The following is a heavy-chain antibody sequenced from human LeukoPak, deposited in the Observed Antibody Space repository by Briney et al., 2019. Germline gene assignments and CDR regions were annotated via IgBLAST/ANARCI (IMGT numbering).Heavy chain of an antibody. CDR2: ISFDGKNK. CDR1: GFTFSSQP. J-gene: IGHJ4*02. Sequence: PGGSLRLSCAASGFTFSSQPMHWVRQTPGKGLEWVALISFDGKNKFYGDSVIGRFTISRDNTKNTLFLQMNSLRAEDMGAYYCVRPMTTTRNFEHWGQGTLVTVSS. D-gene: IGHD1-1*01. CDR3: VRPMTTTRNFEH. V-gene: IGHV3-30*03.